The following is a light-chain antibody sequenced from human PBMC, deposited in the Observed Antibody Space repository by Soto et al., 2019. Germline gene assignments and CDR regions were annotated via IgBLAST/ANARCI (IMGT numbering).Light chain of an antibody. V-gene: IGKV4-1*01. J-gene: IGKJ4*01. CDR3: QQYYSIPLT. CDR1: QSVLYSSNNKNY. CDR2: WAS. Sequence: DIVMTQSPDSLAVSLGERATINCKSSQSVLYSSNNKNYLAWYQQKPGQPPKLLIYWASIRESGVPDRFSGSGSGTDFTLTISSLQAEDVAVYYCQQYYSIPLTFGGGTKLEIK.